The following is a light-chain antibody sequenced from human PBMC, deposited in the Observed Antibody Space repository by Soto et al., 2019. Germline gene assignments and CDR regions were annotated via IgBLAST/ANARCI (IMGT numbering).Light chain of an antibody. CDR1: QSVSSN. J-gene: IGKJ1*01. Sequence: IVVTQSPYIFSVSPWERSTLSCRASQSVSSNLAWYQQKPGPSPRLLIYGASTRATGIPVRFSGSGSGTEFTLTISSLQSEDFAVYYCHQYNYWPTFGQGTKVDIK. CDR2: GAS. V-gene: IGKV3-15*01. CDR3: HQYNYWPT.